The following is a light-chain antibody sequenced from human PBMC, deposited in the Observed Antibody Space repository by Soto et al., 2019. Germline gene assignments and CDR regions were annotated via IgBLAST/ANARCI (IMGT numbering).Light chain of an antibody. CDR1: QSVAANY. J-gene: IGKJ3*01. CDR3: HQYGTAPLT. CDR2: GAS. V-gene: IGKV3-20*01. Sequence: EVVLTQSPGPLSLSPGERATLSCRSSQSVAANYLAWYQQKRGQAPRLLIYGASSRATGIPDRFSGSGSGTDFTLTISRLEPEDVSVYYCHQYGTAPLTFGPGTKVDIK.